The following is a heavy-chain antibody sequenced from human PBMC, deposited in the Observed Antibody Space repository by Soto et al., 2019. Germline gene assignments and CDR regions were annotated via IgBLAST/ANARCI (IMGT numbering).Heavy chain of an antibody. D-gene: IGHD2-8*01. J-gene: IGHJ5*02. V-gene: IGHV4-34*01. Sequence: SDSLSLTCAVCGGSFSGYYGGWIRQPPGKGLEWIGEINHSGSTNYNPSLKSRVTISVDTSKNQFSLKLSSVTAADTAVYYCARGLRYCTNGVCPNWFDPWGRGTLVTVSS. CDR1: GGSFSGYY. CDR3: ARGLRYCTNGVCPNWFDP. CDR2: INHSGST.